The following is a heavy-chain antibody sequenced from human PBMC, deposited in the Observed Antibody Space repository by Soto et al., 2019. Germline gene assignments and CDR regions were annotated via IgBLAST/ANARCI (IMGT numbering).Heavy chain of an antibody. V-gene: IGHV3-30*09. CDR3: ARVAKKKGGFGYYSYGMDV. Sequence: QVQLVESGGGVVQPGRSLRLSCAASGFTFSSYAMHWVRQAPGKGLEWVAVIAYDGSNIYYEDSVKGRFAISTDRSKSTLYLQMNSLRAEDTAVYYCARVAKKKGGFGYYSYGMDVWGQGTTVTVSS. CDR1: GFTFSSYA. D-gene: IGHD3-16*01. J-gene: IGHJ6*02. CDR2: IAYDGSNI.